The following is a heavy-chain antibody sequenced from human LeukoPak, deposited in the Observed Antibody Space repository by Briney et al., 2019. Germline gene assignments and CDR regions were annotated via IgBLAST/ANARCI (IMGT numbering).Heavy chain of an antibody. D-gene: IGHD6-19*01. CDR3: AKDGGVAGTQAFDI. J-gene: IGHJ3*02. CDR1: GSTFSSYG. Sequence: PGRSLRLSCAASGSTFSSYGMHWVRQAPGKGLEWVAVIWYDGSNKYYADSVKGRFTISRDNSKNTLYLQMNSLRAEDTAVYYCAKDGGVAGTQAFDIWGQGTMVTVSS. CDR2: IWYDGSNK. V-gene: IGHV3-33*06.